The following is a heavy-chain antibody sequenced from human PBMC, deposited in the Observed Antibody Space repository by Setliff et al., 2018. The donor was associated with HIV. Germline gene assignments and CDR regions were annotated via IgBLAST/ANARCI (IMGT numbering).Heavy chain of an antibody. D-gene: IGHD6-19*01. J-gene: IGHJ4*02. CDR1: AGSIGSSTYY. V-gene: IGHV4-39*01. CDR3: IIAYSSGWLSPMGFDS. CDR2: IYYSGST. Sequence: SETLCLTCTVSAGSIGSSTYYWAWIRQPPGKGLEWIGTIYYSGSTYYNPSLRSRATISVDTSKNQFSQKLSSVTAADTAMYYCIIAYSSGWLSPMGFDSWGQGTLVTVSS.